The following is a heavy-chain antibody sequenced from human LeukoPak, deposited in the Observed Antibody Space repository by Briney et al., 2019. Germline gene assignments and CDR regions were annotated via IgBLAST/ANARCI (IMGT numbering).Heavy chain of an antibody. J-gene: IGHJ5*02. CDR1: GFTFRNHW. Sequence: GGSLRLSCAASGFTFRNHWMHWVRQAPGKGLVWVSRINKEGTSAHYADSVKGRFTISRDNAKNTMSLQMNSLRAEDTALYYCVHGDIVVVPAAIRSWGQGTLVTVSS. V-gene: IGHV3-74*01. D-gene: IGHD2-2*02. CDR2: INKEGTSA. CDR3: VHGDIVVVPAAIRS.